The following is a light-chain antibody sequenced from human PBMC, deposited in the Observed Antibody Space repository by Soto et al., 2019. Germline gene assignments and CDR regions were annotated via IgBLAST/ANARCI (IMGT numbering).Light chain of an antibody. Sequence: DIQMTQSPSSLSASVGDRVTITCRASQSISNYLNWYQQKPGKAPNLLIYDASSLQSGVPSRFSGSGSGTDFTLTISSLQPEDFATYYCQQSYSAPPTFGQGTKVEIK. CDR2: DAS. J-gene: IGKJ1*01. CDR3: QQSYSAPPT. CDR1: QSISNY. V-gene: IGKV1-39*01.